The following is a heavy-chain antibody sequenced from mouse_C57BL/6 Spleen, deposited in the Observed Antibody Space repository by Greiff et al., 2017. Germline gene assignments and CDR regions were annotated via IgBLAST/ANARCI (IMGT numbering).Heavy chain of an antibody. CDR2: IDPEDGET. CDR3: SRDYYGSSLYAMDY. CDR1: GFNIKDYY. J-gene: IGHJ4*01. Sequence: VQLQQSGAELVKPGASVKLSCTASGFNIKDYYMHWVKQRTEQGLEWIGRIDPEDGETKYAPKFQGKATITADTSTNTADLQLSSLTSEDTAVYYCSRDYYGSSLYAMDYWGQGTSVTVSS. V-gene: IGHV14-2*01. D-gene: IGHD1-1*01.